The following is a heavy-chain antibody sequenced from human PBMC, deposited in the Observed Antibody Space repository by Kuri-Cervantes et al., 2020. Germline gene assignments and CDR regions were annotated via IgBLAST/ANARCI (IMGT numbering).Heavy chain of an antibody. Sequence: SETLSLTCTVSGDSIGSSYWTWIRQSPGKGLEWIGYIYTTGNTNYNPSLRSRVTISGDTSKNQFSLKLTSVTAADTAVYYCARDSTGWYNWFDPWGQGTLVTVSS. D-gene: IGHD6-19*01. CDR2: IYTTGNT. V-gene: IGHV4-59*01. J-gene: IGHJ5*02. CDR1: GDSIGSSY. CDR3: ARDSTGWYNWFDP.